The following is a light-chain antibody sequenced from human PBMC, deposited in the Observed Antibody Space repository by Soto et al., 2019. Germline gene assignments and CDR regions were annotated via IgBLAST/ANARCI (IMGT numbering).Light chain of an antibody. CDR3: SSYAGSSNV. Sequence: QSVLTQPPSVSGTPGQSVTISCSGSSSSVGTIFVYWYQQIPGTAPKLLIFRNNQRPSGVPDRFSGSKSGTSASLAISGLRSEDEADYYCSSYAGSSNVFGTGTKLTVL. CDR2: RNN. J-gene: IGLJ1*01. V-gene: IGLV1-47*01. CDR1: SSSVGTIF.